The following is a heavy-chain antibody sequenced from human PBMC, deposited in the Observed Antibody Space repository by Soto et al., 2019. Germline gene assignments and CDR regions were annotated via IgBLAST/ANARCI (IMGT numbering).Heavy chain of an antibody. CDR3: ARDRYSSSYYYYGMDV. CDR2: IKQDGSEK. V-gene: IGHV3-7*03. D-gene: IGHD6-6*01. J-gene: IGHJ6*02. Sequence: GGSLRLSCAASGFTFSSYWMSWVRQAPGKGLEWVANIKQDGSEKYYVDSVKGRFTISRDNAKNSLYLQMNSLRAEDTAVYYCARDRYSSSYYYYGMDVWGQGTTVTVSS. CDR1: GFTFSSYW.